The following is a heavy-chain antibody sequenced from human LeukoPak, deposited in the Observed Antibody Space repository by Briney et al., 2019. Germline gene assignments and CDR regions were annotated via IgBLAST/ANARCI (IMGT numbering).Heavy chain of an antibody. Sequence: PGGSLRLSCAASGFTFDDYAKHWVRHAPGKGLEWVSGISRNSGSIGYADSVKGRFTISRDNAKNSLYLQMNSLRAEDTAVYYCAKDLNYDILTGTTGPCDYWGQGTLVTVSS. V-gene: IGHV3-9*01. D-gene: IGHD3-9*01. J-gene: IGHJ4*02. CDR2: ISRNSGSI. CDR1: GFTFDDYA. CDR3: AKDLNYDILTGTTGPCDY.